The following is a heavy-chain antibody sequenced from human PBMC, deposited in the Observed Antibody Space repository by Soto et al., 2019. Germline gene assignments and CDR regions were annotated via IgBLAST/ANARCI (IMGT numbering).Heavy chain of an antibody. D-gene: IGHD1-1*01. CDR3: ARYGNSNWFDP. Sequence: PGGSLGLSCSASGVTFSSYTMNWVRQAPGKGLEWVSSISTSSSNIYYADSVKGRLTISRDNAKNSLYLQMNSLRAEDTAVYYCARYGNSNWFDPWGQGTLVTVPS. CDR2: ISTSSSNI. CDR1: GVTFSSYT. V-gene: IGHV3-21*01. J-gene: IGHJ5*02.